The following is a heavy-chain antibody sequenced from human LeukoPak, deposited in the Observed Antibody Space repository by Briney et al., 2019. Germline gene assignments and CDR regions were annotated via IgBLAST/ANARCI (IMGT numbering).Heavy chain of an antibody. CDR2: ISSSSSYI. CDR3: AREPYSSAWLFDY. Sequence: GGSLRLSCAASGFTFGSYTMNWARQAPGKGLEWVPSISSSSSYIYYAGSMKGRFTISRDNAKNSLYLQLNSLTAEDTAVYYCAREPYSSAWLFDYWGQGTLVTVSS. V-gene: IGHV3-21*01. J-gene: IGHJ4*02. CDR1: GFTFGSYT. D-gene: IGHD6-19*01.